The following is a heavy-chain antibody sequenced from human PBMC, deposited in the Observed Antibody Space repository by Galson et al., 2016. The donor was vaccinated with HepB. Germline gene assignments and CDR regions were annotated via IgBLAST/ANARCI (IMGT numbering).Heavy chain of an antibody. V-gene: IGHV4-38-2*02. Sequence: ETLSLTCTVSGYTISSGFFWGWIRQAPGKGLEWIGRVYRTGDTHYNPSLASRVTISMDKLHGQFSLRLNSVTAADTATYHCAKLGHFFVEDWGQGNLVIAAS. CDR2: VYRTGDT. J-gene: IGHJ4*02. D-gene: IGHD2/OR15-2a*01. CDR1: GYTISSGFF. CDR3: AKLGHFFVED.